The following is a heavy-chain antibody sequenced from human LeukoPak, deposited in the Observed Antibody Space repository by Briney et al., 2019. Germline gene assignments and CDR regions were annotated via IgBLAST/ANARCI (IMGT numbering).Heavy chain of an antibody. V-gene: IGHV3-23*01. CDR3: AKDDRRYCSSTSCLDSFDP. D-gene: IGHD2-2*01. J-gene: IGHJ5*02. CDR2: ISGSGGST. CDR1: GFTFSSYA. Sequence: GGSLRLSCGASGFTFSSYAMSWVRQAPGKGLEWVSAISGSGGSTFYADSVKGLFTLSRDTSKNTLYLQMNSLRAEDTAVYYCAKDDRRYCSSTSCLDSFDPWGQGTLVTVSS.